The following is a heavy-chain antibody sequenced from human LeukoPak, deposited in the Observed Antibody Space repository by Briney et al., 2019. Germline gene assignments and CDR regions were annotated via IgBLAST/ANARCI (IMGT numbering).Heavy chain of an antibody. Sequence: KPGGSLRLSCAASGFTFSSYSMNWVRQAPGKGLEWVSSISSSSSYIYYADSVKGRFTISRDNAKNSLYLQMNSLRAEDTAVYYCAREGVDTAMANFDYWGQGTLVTVSS. J-gene: IGHJ4*02. V-gene: IGHV3-21*01. CDR2: ISSSSSYI. CDR3: AREGVDTAMANFDY. D-gene: IGHD5-18*01. CDR1: GFTFSSYS.